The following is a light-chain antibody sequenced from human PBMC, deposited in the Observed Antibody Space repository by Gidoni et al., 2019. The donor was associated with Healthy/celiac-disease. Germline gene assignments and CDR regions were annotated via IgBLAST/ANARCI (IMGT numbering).Light chain of an antibody. J-gene: IGKJ4*01. CDR2: AAS. CDR1: QGISSY. V-gene: IGKV1-9*01. CDR3: QQLNSYPSLT. Sequence: DIQLTQSPSFLSASVGDRVTITCRASQGISSYLAWYQQKPGKAPKLLIYAASTLQSGVTSRFSGSGSGTEFTITISSLQPEDFATYYCQQLNSYPSLTFGGGTKVEIK.